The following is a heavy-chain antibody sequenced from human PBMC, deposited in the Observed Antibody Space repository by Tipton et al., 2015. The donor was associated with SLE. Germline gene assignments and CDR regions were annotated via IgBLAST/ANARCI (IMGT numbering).Heavy chain of an antibody. Sequence: TLSLTCTVSGDSITSDYWTWIRQPPGKGLEWIGTIYYSGRTDYNPSLKSRVTMSVDTSMNQFSLRLRSVTAADTATYYCSRRSGDYSAGYFDVWGQGKLVTVSS. CDR2: IYYSGRT. D-gene: IGHD4-17*01. V-gene: IGHV4-59*12. CDR3: SRRSGDYSAGYFDV. J-gene: IGHJ4*02. CDR1: GDSITSDY.